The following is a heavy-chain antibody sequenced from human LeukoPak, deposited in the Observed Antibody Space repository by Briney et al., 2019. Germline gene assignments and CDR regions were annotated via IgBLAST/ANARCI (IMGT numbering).Heavy chain of an antibody. V-gene: IGHV3-30*02. J-gene: IGHJ4*02. CDR2: IRYDGSNK. CDR3: AKDLYPAMVRRVCGY. Sequence: GGSLRLSCAASGFTFSSYGMHWVRQAPGKGLEWVAFIRYDGSNKYYADSVKGRFTISRDNSKKTLYLQINSLRAEDTAVYYCAKDLYPAMVRRVCGYWGKGTLDSVFS. CDR1: GFTFSSYG. D-gene: IGHD3-10*01.